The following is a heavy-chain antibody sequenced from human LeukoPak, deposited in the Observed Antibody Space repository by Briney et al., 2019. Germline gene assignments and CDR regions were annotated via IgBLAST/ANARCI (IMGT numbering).Heavy chain of an antibody. Sequence: SETLSLTCTVSGGSISSSSYYWGWIRQPPGKGLEWIGSIYYSGSTYYNPSLKSRVTISVDTSKNQFSLKLSSVTAADTAVYYCARHVMMGGSYGIDYWGQGTLVTVSS. CDR3: ARHVMMGGSYGIDY. D-gene: IGHD1-26*01. CDR2: IYYSGST. J-gene: IGHJ4*02. CDR1: GGSISSSSYY. V-gene: IGHV4-39*01.